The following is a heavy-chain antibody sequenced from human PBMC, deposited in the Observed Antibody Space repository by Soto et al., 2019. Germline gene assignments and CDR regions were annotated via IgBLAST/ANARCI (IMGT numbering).Heavy chain of an antibody. CDR1: GFTFSSYW. J-gene: IGHJ3*02. V-gene: IGHV3-74*01. CDR3: AKVHTMIVVGGAFDI. Sequence: GGSLRLSCAASGFTFSSYWVHWVRQAPGKGLVWVSRINSDGSSTSYADSVKGRFTISRDNSKNTLYLQMNSLRAEDTAVYYCAKVHTMIVVGGAFDIWGQGTMVTVSS. CDR2: INSDGSST. D-gene: IGHD3-22*01.